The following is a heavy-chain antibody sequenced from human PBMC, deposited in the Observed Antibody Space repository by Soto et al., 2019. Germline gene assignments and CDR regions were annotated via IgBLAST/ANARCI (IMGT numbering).Heavy chain of an antibody. D-gene: IGHD6-6*01. J-gene: IGHJ4*02. CDR2: IYPGDSDT. CDR3: ARRLYSSSSPYMLWYFDY. V-gene: IGHV5-51*01. CDR1: GYSFTSYW. Sequence: GESLKISCKGSGYSFTSYWIGWVRQMPGKGLEWMGIIYPGDSDTRYSPSFQGQVTISADKSISTAYLQWSSLKASDTAMYYCARRLYSSSSPYMLWYFDYWGQGTLVTVSS.